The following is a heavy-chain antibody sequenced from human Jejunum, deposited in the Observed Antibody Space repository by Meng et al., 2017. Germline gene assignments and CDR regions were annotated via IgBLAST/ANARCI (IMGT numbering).Heavy chain of an antibody. J-gene: IGHJ4*02. V-gene: IGHV1-69*13. CDR3: AAERLRYFD. Sequence: SVKVSCKASGGTFSSYAISWVRQAPGQGLEWMGGIIPIFGTANYAQKFQGRVTITADESTSTSYMELRSLRSEDTAIYYCAAERLRYFDWGQGTLVTVSS. CDR1: GGTFSSYA. CDR2: IIPIFGTA. D-gene: IGHD3-9*01.